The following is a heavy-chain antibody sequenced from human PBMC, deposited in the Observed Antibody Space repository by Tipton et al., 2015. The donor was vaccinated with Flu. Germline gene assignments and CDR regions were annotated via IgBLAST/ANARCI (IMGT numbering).Heavy chain of an antibody. J-gene: IGHJ4*02. Sequence: TLSLTCTVSGGSISSGGYYWSWIRQHPGKGLEWIGYIYYSGSTYYNPSLKSRVTISVDTSKNQFSLKLSSVTAADTAVYYCARDRGDYSPFDYWGQGTLVTVSS. CDR3: ARDRGDYSPFDY. CDR2: IYYSGST. V-gene: IGHV4-31*03. D-gene: IGHD4-11*01. CDR1: GGSISSGGYY.